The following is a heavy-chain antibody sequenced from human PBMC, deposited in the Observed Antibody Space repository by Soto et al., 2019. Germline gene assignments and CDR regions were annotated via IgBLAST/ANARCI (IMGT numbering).Heavy chain of an antibody. CDR2: IWYEGSNK. V-gene: IGHV3-33*01. CDR1: GFTFSSYG. J-gene: IGHJ6*03. CDR3: AREGCSGGSCYSGRYYYMDV. Sequence: QVQLVESGGGVVQPGRSLRLSCAASGFTFSSYGMHWVRQAPGKGLEWVAVIWYEGSNKYYADSVKGRFTISRDNSKNTLYLQMNSLRAEDTAVYYCAREGCSGGSCYSGRYYYMDVWGKGTTVTVSS. D-gene: IGHD2-15*01.